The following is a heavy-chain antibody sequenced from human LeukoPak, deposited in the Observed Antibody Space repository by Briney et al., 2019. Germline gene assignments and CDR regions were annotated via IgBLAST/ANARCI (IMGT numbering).Heavy chain of an antibody. D-gene: IGHD6-13*01. J-gene: IGHJ5*02. CDR2: IDPSGIT. Sequence: PSETLSLTCSVSGGSVTNYYWSWSRQPPGKGLQWIAYIDPSGITNYNPALNSRTATSVDTSKNQFSLRLTSVTAADTAVYYCARTTAAGTQGWFDPWGQGTLVTVSS. CDR3: ARTTAAGTQGWFDP. V-gene: IGHV4-4*09. CDR1: GGSVTNYY.